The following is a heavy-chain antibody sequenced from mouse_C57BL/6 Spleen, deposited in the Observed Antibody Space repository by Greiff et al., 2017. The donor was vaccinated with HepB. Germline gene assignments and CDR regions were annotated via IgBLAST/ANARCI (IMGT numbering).Heavy chain of an antibody. Sequence: QVQLQQPGAELVKPGASVKLSCKASGYTFTSYWMHWVKQRPGQGLEWIGMIHPNSGSTNYNEKFKSKVTLTVDKSSSTAYMQLSSLTSEDSAVYYCARSSYVYYAMDYWGQGTSVTVSS. CDR2: IHPNSGST. J-gene: IGHJ4*01. CDR3: ARSSYVYYAMDY. D-gene: IGHD1-1*01. V-gene: IGHV1-64*01. CDR1: GYTFTSYW.